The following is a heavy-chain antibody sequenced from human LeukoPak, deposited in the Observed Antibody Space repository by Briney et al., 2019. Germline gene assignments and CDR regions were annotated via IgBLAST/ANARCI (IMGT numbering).Heavy chain of an antibody. CDR2: ISYDGSNK. Sequence: GGSLRLSCAASGFTFSSYAMHWVRQAPGKGLEWVAVISYDGSNKYYADSVKGRFTISRDNSKNTLYLQMNSLRAEDTAVYYCARDRYSSSWRLFDYWGQGTLVTVSS. CDR1: GFTFSSYA. D-gene: IGHD6-13*01. V-gene: IGHV3-30*04. CDR3: ARDRYSSSWRLFDY. J-gene: IGHJ4*02.